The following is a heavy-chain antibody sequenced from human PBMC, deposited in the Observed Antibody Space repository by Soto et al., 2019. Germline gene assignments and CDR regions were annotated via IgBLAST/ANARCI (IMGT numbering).Heavy chain of an antibody. V-gene: IGHV1-46*03. CDR2: INPNTSST. CDR1: GYTFTSYH. Sequence: QVQLVQSGAEVKTPGASVRISCKASGYTFTSYHIHWVRQAPGQGLEWMGVINPNTSSTTYAQKVQGRVTKTSDTSTGTVYMELSSLRSEDTAVYHGGRAQAWGIHDYWGQGPQVTVSS. D-gene: IGHD7-27*01. J-gene: IGHJ4*02. CDR3: GRAQAWGIHDY.